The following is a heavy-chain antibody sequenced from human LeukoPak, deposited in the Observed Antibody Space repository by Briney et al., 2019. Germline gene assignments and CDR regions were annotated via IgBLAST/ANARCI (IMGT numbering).Heavy chain of an antibody. CDR3: ARGGSTYYYDSSGYRAQGVGAFDI. D-gene: IGHD3-22*01. CDR1: GGSFSGYY. J-gene: IGHJ3*02. Sequence: SETLSLTCAVYGGSFSGYYWSWIRQPPGKGLEWIGEINHSGSTNYNPSLKSRVTISVDTSKNQFSLKLSSVTAADTAVYYCARGGSTYYYDSSGYRAQGVGAFDIWGQGTMVTVSS. CDR2: INHSGST. V-gene: IGHV4-34*01.